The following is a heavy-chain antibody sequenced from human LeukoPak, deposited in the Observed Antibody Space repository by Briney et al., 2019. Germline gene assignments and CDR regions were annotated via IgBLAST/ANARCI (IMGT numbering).Heavy chain of an antibody. Sequence: QPGGSLRLSCAASGFTFDDYAMHWVRQAPGKGLEWVSGISWNSGSIDYADSVKGRFTISRDNAKNSLYLQMNSLRVEDTAFYYCAKDNRRHYTSGPNPDSLHWGQGALVTVSS. CDR2: ISWNSGSI. D-gene: IGHD6-19*01. CDR3: AKDNRRHYTSGPNPDSLH. CDR1: GFTFDDYA. V-gene: IGHV3-9*01. J-gene: IGHJ4*02.